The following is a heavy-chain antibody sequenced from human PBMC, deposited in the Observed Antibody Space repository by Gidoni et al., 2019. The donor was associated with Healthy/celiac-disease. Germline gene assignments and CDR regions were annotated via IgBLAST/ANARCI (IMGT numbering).Heavy chain of an antibody. CDR1: GFSLSTSRVG. D-gene: IGHD5-12*01. Sequence: QITLKESGTTLVRPTQTLTLTCTFPGFSLSTSRVGVGWIRQPPGKALEWLALIYWDDDKRYSPSLKSRLTITKDTSKNQVVLTMTNMDPVDTATYYCAHRDHRSGYDSYYFDYWGQGTLVTVSS. CDR2: IYWDDDK. J-gene: IGHJ4*02. CDR3: AHRDHRSGYDSYYFDY. V-gene: IGHV2-5*02.